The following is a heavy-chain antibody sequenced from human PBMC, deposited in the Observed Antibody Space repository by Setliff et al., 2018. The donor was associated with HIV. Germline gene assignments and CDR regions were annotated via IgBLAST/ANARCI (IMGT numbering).Heavy chain of an antibody. Sequence: GASVKVSCKASGYTFTSYGINWVRQAPGQGLEWMGWISTYNGNTVYAQNLQGRITMTTDTSTSTVYMELRSLRSDDTAVYYCARDEGASCGGDCYNHDAFDIWGHGTKVTVSS. CDR1: GYTFTSYG. D-gene: IGHD2-21*02. V-gene: IGHV1-18*01. CDR2: ISTYNGNT. CDR3: ARDEGASCGGDCYNHDAFDI. J-gene: IGHJ3*02.